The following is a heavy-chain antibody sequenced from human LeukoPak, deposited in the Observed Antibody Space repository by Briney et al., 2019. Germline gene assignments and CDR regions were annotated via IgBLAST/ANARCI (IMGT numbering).Heavy chain of an antibody. D-gene: IGHD5-18*01. J-gene: IGHJ4*02. Sequence: PGGPLRLSCAVSGFTFRNYEMNWVRQAPGKGLEWISYISTGGIIYYADSLTGRFTISRDNAKNSLYLQMNSLRAEDTAMYYCARRATTERGHSYGLDFWGQGTLVTVSS. CDR2: ISTGGII. CDR1: GFTFRNYE. V-gene: IGHV3-48*03. CDR3: ARRATTERGHSYGLDF.